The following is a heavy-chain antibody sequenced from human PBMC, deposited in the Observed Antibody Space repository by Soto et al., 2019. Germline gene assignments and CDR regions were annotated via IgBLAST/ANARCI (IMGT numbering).Heavy chain of an antibody. V-gene: IGHV4-30-4*01. CDR2: IHSSGSI. CDR3: ARDLDGLHDDTSGPFPRPG. J-gene: IGHJ1*01. Sequence: SETLSLTCTVSGGSISSDDYYWSWIRQAPGRGLEWIGYIHSSGSIYYNPSLKSRATISIDTAGNQFSLKVSSVTVADTAVYYCARDLDGLHDDTSGPFPRPGWGQGTLVTVSS. D-gene: IGHD3-22*01. CDR1: GGSISSDDYY.